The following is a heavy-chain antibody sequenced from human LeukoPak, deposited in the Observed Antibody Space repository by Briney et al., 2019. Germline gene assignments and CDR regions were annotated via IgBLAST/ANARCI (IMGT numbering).Heavy chain of an antibody. CDR3: AREVASAAFDY. J-gene: IGHJ4*02. D-gene: IGHD5-12*01. Sequence: GGSLRLSCAASGFTFSGYWMHWVRQAPGKGLVWVSLIKSDGSSAMYADSVRGRFSISRDNAKNTLYLQMNSLRAEDTAVYFCAREVASAAFDYWGQGTPVTVSS. V-gene: IGHV3-74*03. CDR1: GFTFSGYW. CDR2: IKSDGSSA.